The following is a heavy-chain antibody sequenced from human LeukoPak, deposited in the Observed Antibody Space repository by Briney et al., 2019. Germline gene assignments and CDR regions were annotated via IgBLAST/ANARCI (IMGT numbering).Heavy chain of an antibody. CDR3: ANLMSYDLLTGYGGHAFDI. Sequence: GGSLRLSCAASGFTFSSYGMHWVRQAPGKGLEWVAFIRYDGSNKYYADSVKGRFTISRDNSKNTLYLQMNSLRAEDTAVYYCANLMSYDLLTGYGGHAFDIWGQGTLVTVSS. CDR2: IRYDGSNK. CDR1: GFTFSSYG. V-gene: IGHV3-30*02. D-gene: IGHD3-9*01. J-gene: IGHJ3*02.